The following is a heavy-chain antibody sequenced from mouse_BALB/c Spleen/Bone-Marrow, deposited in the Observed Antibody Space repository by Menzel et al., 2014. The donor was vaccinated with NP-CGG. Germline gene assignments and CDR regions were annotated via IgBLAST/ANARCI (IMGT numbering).Heavy chain of an antibody. CDR1: GFNIKDTY. V-gene: IGHV14-3*02. D-gene: IGHD2-1*01. CDR2: IDPANGNT. J-gene: IGHJ4*01. Sequence: EVQLQQSGAELVKPGASVKLSCTASGFNIKDTYMHWVKQRPEQGLEWIGRIDPANGNTKYDPKFQGKATITADTSSNTAYLQLSSLTSEDTAVYYCARRGYYGNYYYAMDYWGQRTSVTVSS. CDR3: ARRGYYGNYYYAMDY.